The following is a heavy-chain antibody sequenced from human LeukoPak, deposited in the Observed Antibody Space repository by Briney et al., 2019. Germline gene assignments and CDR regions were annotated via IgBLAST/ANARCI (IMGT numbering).Heavy chain of an antibody. J-gene: IGHJ4*02. V-gene: IGHV3-7*01. D-gene: IGHD1-14*01. CDR3: ARDDPLRTFDY. Sequence: GGSLRHSCAASGFTFSSYWMSWVRQAPGKGLEWVANIKQDGSEKYYVDSVKGRFTISRDNAKNSLYLQMNSLRAEDTAVYYCARDDPLRTFDYWGQGTLVTVSS. CDR2: IKQDGSEK. CDR1: GFTFSSYW.